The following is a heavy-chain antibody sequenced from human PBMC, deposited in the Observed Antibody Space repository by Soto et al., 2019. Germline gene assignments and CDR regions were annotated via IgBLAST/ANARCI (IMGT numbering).Heavy chain of an antibody. CDR1: GFSFSSYW. D-gene: IGHD6-6*01. V-gene: IGHV3-74*01. Sequence: LRLSCAASGFSFSSYWIHWVRQSPGKGLVWVSRIDSDGSSTTYADSVKGRFTISRDNAKNTLYLQMNSLRAEDTAVYYCARYSRSSAGYYFGMDVWGQGTTVTVSS. CDR2: IDSDGSST. CDR3: ARYSRSSAGYYFGMDV. J-gene: IGHJ6*02.